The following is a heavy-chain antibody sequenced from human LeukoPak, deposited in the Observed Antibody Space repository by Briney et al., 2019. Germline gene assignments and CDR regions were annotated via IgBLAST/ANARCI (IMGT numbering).Heavy chain of an antibody. V-gene: IGHV3-53*01. CDR2: IYSGGST. CDR1: GFTVSSNY. D-gene: IGHD3-9*01. Sequence: GGSLRLSCAASGFTVSSNYMSWVRQAPGKGLEWVSVIYSGGSTYYADSVKGRFTISRDNSKNTLYLQMNSLRAEDTAVYYCAKDVRYFDWFVTTDWGQGTLVTVSS. CDR3: AKDVRYFDWFVTTD. J-gene: IGHJ4*02.